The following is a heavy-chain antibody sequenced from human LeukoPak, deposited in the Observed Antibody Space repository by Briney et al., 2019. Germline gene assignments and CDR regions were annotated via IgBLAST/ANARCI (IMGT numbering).Heavy chain of an antibody. CDR2: ISGSGGST. V-gene: IGHV3-23*01. D-gene: IGHD1-26*01. Sequence: GSLRLSCAASGFTFSSYAMSWVRQAPGKGLEWVSAISGSGGSTYYADSVKGRFTISRDNSKNTLYLQVDSPRAEDTAVYYCAKVDSGSYTFDHWGRGTLVTVS. J-gene: IGHJ4*02. CDR3: AKVDSGSYTFDH. CDR1: GFTFSSYA.